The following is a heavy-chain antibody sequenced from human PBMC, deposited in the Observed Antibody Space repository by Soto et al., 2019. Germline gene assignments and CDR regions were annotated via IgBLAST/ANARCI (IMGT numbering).Heavy chain of an antibody. CDR2: IYYSGST. CDR3: ARISKGWFGENWFDP. V-gene: IGHV4-59*01. CDR1: GGSISSYY. J-gene: IGHJ5*02. D-gene: IGHD3-10*01. Sequence: PSETLSLTCTVSGGSISSYYWSWIRQPPGKGLEWIGYIYYSGSTNYNPSLKGRVTISVDTSKNQFSLKLSSVTAADTAVYYCARISKGWFGENWFDPWGQGTLVTVSS.